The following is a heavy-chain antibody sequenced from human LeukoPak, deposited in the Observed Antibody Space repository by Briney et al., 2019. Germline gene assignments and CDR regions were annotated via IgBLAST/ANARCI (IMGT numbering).Heavy chain of an antibody. CDR3: ARAHRLPRGSSYFDY. CDR1: GYSLTRGYY. D-gene: IGHD5-12*01. Sequence: SETLSLTCTVSGYSLTRGYYWGWIRQPPGKGLEWIGSIYHSGNTYYNPSLKSRVTISVDRSKNQFSLKLSSVTAADTAVYYCARAHRLPRGSSYFDYWGQGTLVTVSS. CDR2: IYHSGNT. J-gene: IGHJ4*02. V-gene: IGHV4-38-2*02.